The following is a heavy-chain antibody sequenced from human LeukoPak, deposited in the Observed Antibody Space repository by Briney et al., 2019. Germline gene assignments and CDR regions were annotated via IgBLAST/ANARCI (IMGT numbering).Heavy chain of an antibody. CDR2: ISGGGYI. D-gene: IGHD6-19*01. CDR3: ARERDRGTDVADHFDH. V-gene: IGHV3-23*01. J-gene: IGHJ4*02. CDR1: GFSFSTYS. Sequence: PAGSLRLSCATSGFSFSTYSMAWVRQAPGRGLEWVSVISGGGYIVYADSVKGRFTISRDNSENTVYLQMNSLRAEDTAIYYCARERDRGTDVADHFDHWGQGTLVTVSS.